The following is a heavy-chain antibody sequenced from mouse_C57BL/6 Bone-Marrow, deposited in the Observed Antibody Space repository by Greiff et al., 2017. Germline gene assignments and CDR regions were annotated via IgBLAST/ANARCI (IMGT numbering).Heavy chain of an antibody. Sequence: VKLMESGAELARPGASVKMSCKASGYTFTSYTMHWVKQRPGQGLEWIGYINPSSGYTKYNQKFKDKATLTADKSSSTAYMQLSSLTSEDSAVYYCARSDYYGSSSWYFDVWGTGTTVTVSS. CDR3: ARSDYYGSSSWYFDV. V-gene: IGHV1-4*01. D-gene: IGHD1-1*01. J-gene: IGHJ1*03. CDR2: INPSSGYT. CDR1: GYTFTSYT.